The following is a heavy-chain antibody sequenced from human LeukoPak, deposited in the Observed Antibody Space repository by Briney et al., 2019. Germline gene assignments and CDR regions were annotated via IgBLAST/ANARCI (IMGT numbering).Heavy chain of an antibody. J-gene: IGHJ1*01. Sequence: GGSLRLSCAASGFTFSNYAMSWVRQAPGKGLEWVSAVIGSGGSTYYADSVKGRFTISRDNSKNTLYLQMNSLRAEDTAVYYCAKDLAFWSGYYIRYFQHWGQGTLVTVSS. D-gene: IGHD3-3*01. CDR3: AKDLAFWSGYYIRYFQH. V-gene: IGHV3-23*01. CDR2: VIGSGGST. CDR1: GFTFSNYA.